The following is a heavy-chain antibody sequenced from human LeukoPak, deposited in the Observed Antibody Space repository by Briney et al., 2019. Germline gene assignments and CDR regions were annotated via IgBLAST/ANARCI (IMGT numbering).Heavy chain of an antibody. CDR2: IYYSGST. D-gene: IGHD3-22*01. Sequence: SETLSLTCTVSGGSISSYYWSWIRQPPGKGLEWIGYIYYSGSTNYNPSLKSRVTMSLDTSKNQFSLKLSSVAAADTAVYYCARVTYYYDSSGYYYFDYWGQGTLVTVSS. CDR3: ARVTYYYDSSGYYYFDY. CDR1: GGSISSYY. V-gene: IGHV4-59*01. J-gene: IGHJ4*02.